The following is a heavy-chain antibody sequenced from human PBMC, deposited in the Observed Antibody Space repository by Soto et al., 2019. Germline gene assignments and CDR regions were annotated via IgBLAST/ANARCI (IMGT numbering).Heavy chain of an antibody. Sequence: GGSLRLSCVTSGFMFSSAWMNWVRQAPGKGLEWVARIKSKGDGETRDYAAPVKGRFTISRDDSKKTVYLQMNSLRAEDTAVYYCVEGWNDFWGQGTLVTVSS. CDR1: GFMFSSAW. D-gene: IGHD1-1*01. CDR3: VEGWNDF. J-gene: IGHJ4*02. V-gene: IGHV3-15*01. CDR2: IKSKGDGETR.